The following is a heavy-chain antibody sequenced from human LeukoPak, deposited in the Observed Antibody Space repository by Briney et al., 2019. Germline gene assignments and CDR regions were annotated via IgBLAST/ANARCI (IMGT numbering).Heavy chain of an antibody. CDR3: ARYGHSPFFDY. CDR2: INPSGGST. Sequence: ASVKVSCKASGYTFTNYHMNWVRRAPGQELEWMGIINPSGGSTTNAQKFQGRVIMTRDMSTSTVYMELSSLRSEDTAVYFCARYGHSPFFDYWGQGTLVIVSS. D-gene: IGHD4-17*01. J-gene: IGHJ4*02. V-gene: IGHV1-46*01. CDR1: GYTFTNYH.